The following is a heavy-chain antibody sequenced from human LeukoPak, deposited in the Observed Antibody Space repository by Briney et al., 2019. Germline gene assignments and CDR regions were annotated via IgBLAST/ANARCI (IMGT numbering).Heavy chain of an antibody. CDR2: INPNSGGT. Sequence: ASVKVSCKASGYTFTGYYMHWVRQAPGQGLEWMGWINPNSGGTNYAQKFQGRVTMTRDRSISTAYMELSRLRSDDTAVYYCARDRYIKRGPEKPRNSAPGNYWGQGTLVTVSS. V-gene: IGHV1-2*02. CDR3: ARDRYIKRGPEKPRNSAPGNY. D-gene: IGHD1-14*01. CDR1: GYTFTGYY. J-gene: IGHJ4*02.